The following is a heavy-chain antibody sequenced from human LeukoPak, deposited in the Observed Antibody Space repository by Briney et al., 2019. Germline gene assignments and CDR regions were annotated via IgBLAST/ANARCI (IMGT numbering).Heavy chain of an antibody. Sequence: GGSLRLSCAASGFPFSSYWMSWVRQAPGKGLEWVANIKQDGSEKYYVDSVKGRFTISRDNAKNSLYLQMNSLRAEDTAVYYCARDFFVRGVITLWGQGTLVTASS. D-gene: IGHD3-10*02. CDR1: GFPFSSYW. CDR2: IKQDGSEK. V-gene: IGHV3-7*01. CDR3: ARDFFVRGVITL. J-gene: IGHJ4*02.